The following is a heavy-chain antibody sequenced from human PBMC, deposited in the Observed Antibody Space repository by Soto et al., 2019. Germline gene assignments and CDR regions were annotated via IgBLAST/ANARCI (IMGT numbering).Heavy chain of an antibody. V-gene: IGHV3-30*18. Sequence: QPGGSLRLSWAASGFTFSSYGMHWVRQAPGQGLAWGAVISYDGSNKYYADSVKCRFTISRDSSKNTLYLHMNSQSAEDTSVYYCAKDWLLPQPYEWIYIGMDVWGQGTTVTVSS. CDR2: ISYDGSNK. CDR1: GFTFSSYG. J-gene: IGHJ6*02. CDR3: AKDWLLPQPYEWIYIGMDV. D-gene: IGHD2-8*01.